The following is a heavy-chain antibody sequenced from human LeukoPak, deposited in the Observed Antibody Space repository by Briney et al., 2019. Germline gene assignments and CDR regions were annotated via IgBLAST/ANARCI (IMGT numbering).Heavy chain of an antibody. V-gene: IGHV1-46*01. CDR2: IKPSGGST. Sequence: ASVKVSCKASGYTFTSYYIHWVRQAPGQGLQWMGMIKPSGGSTRYERNFQGRVTMTRDTSTSTVYMELSSLTSEDTAVYYCARDFYSSSSTGVPNSFDPWGQGTLVTVSS. CDR3: ARDFYSSSSTGVPNSFDP. CDR1: GYTFTSYY. D-gene: IGHD6-6*01. J-gene: IGHJ5*02.